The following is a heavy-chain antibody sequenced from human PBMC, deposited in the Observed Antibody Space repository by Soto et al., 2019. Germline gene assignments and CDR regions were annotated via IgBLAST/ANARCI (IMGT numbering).Heavy chain of an antibody. V-gene: IGHV3-21*01. CDR3: ARDTKMLAPLIYMDH. CDR2: ISSRSSNI. D-gene: IGHD3-22*01. CDR1: GFTFNIYS. Sequence: GGSLRLSCAASGFTFNIYSMNWVRQAPGKGLEWVSSISSRSSNIDYADSVKGRFTISSDNANNSLYLQMNNLSADDTAVYYCARDTKMLAPLIYMDHWGRGTLVTVSS. J-gene: IGHJ4*02.